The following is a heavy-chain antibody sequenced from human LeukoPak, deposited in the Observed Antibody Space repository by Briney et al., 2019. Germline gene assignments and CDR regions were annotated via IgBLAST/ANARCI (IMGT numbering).Heavy chain of an antibody. D-gene: IGHD3-10*01. CDR1: GFTFSSYA. CDR3: AKSGYYYGSESYLDY. Sequence: PGGSLRLSCAASGFTFSSYAMSWVRQAPGKGLEWVSAISGSGGSTYYADSVKGRFTISRDNSKNTLYLQMNSLRAEDTAVYYCAKSGYYYGSESYLDYWGQGTLVTVSS. J-gene: IGHJ4*02. CDR2: ISGSGGST. V-gene: IGHV3-23*01.